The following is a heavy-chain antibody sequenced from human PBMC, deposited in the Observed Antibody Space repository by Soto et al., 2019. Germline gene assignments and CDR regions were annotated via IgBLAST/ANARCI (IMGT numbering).Heavy chain of an antibody. CDR2: IWYDGTNK. J-gene: IGHJ4*02. V-gene: IGHV3-33*01. Sequence: QVQLVESGGGVAQPGRSLRLSCAASVFTFSNHGMQWVRQAPGKGLEWVAVIWYDGTNKYHAESVKGRFTISRDNSMNTLYLQMDSLRSEDTAVYYCARIYRGRTFMDYWGQGTLVTVSS. D-gene: IGHD3-16*01. CDR1: VFTFSNHG. CDR3: ARIYRGRTFMDY.